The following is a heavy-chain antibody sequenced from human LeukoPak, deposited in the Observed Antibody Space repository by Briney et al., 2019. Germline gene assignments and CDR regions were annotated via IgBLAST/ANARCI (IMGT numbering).Heavy chain of an antibody. V-gene: IGHV4-34*01. Sequence: SETPSLTCAVYGGSFRGYYWSWIRQPPGKGLEWIGEINHSGSTNYNPSLKSRVTISVDTSKNQFSLKLSSVTAADTAVYYCARGSWYGYFDYWGQGTLVTVSS. J-gene: IGHJ4*02. CDR2: INHSGST. D-gene: IGHD6-13*01. CDR1: GGSFRGYY. CDR3: ARGSWYGYFDY.